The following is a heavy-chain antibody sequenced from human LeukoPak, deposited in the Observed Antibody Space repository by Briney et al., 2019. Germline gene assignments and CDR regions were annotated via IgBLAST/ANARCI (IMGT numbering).Heavy chain of an antibody. D-gene: IGHD2-21*01. CDR1: GSTVSSNY. CDR2: IYSGGTT. Sequence: TGGSLRLSCAVSGSTVSSNYMSWVRQAPGKGLEWVSVIYSGGTTYYADSVKGRFTISRDNSKNTLYLQMNSLRAEDTAVYYCAKDPLIALHDYWGQGTLVTVSS. CDR3: AKDPLIALHDY. J-gene: IGHJ4*02. V-gene: IGHV3-66*01.